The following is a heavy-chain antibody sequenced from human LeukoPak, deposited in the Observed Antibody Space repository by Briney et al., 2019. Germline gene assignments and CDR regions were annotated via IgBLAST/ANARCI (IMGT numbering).Heavy chain of an antibody. Sequence: GGSLRLSCTTSGFTFDDYSMSWVRQAPGKGLEWVSYISSSGRTIYYADSVKGRFTISRDNAKNSLYLQMNSLRAEDTAVYYCARDRGDYYFDYWGQGTLVTVSS. V-gene: IGHV3-11*04. D-gene: IGHD3-10*01. CDR3: ARDRGDYYFDY. CDR2: ISSSGRTI. CDR1: GFTFDDYS. J-gene: IGHJ4*02.